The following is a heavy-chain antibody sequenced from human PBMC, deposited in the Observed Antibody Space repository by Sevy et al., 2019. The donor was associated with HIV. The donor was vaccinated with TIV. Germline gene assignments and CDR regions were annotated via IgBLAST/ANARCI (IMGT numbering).Heavy chain of an antibody. D-gene: IGHD6-13*01. CDR2: ITWNSGGI. J-gene: IGHJ5*01. Sequence: GGSLRLSCVVSGLTFDDYAMHWVRRPPGKGLEWVSGITWNSGGIGYADSVKGRFTISRDNAKKSLYLQMNSLRIEDTAFYYCAGGAAAGRWFDSWGQGPLVTVSS. CDR1: GLTFDDYA. V-gene: IGHV3-9*01. CDR3: AGGAAAGRWFDS.